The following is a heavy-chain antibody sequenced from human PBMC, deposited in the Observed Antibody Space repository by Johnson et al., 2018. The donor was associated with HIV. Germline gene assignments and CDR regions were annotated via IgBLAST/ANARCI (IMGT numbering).Heavy chain of an antibody. CDR2: ISSSGGTI. D-gene: IGHD3/OR15-3a*01. Sequence: QVQLVESGGGLVQPGGSLRLSCGASEFILSDYYISWVRQAPEKGLEWISYISSSGGTIFYADSVKGRFIISRDIAKNTLYLQMNSLRAEDKAVYYCARDGRGLDAFDIWGQGTVVTVSS. J-gene: IGHJ3*02. V-gene: IGHV3-11*04. CDR1: EFILSDYY. CDR3: ARDGRGLDAFDI.